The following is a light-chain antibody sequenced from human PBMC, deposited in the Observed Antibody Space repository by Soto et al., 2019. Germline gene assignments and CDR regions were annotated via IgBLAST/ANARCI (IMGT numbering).Light chain of an antibody. CDR3: QQYDNSPLT. CDR1: QSVSSSY. Sequence: DIVLTQSPGTLSLSPGERAALSCRASQSVSSSYLAWYQQKPGQAPRLLIYGASNRATGIADRFSGSGSGTDFTLTISRLEPEDFAVYYGQQYDNSPLTFGGGTKVDIK. V-gene: IGKV3-20*01. J-gene: IGKJ4*01. CDR2: GAS.